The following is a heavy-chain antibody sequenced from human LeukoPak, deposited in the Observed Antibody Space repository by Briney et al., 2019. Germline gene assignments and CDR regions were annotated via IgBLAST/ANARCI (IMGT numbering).Heavy chain of an antibody. CDR3: AKSSSDYGDYCPDY. D-gene: IGHD4-17*01. CDR1: GFIFSNYA. J-gene: IGHJ4*02. CDR2: ISGSGGST. V-gene: IGHV3-23*01. Sequence: GGSLRLSCAASGFIFSNYAMSWVRQARGKGREWVSAISGSGGSTYYADSVKGRFTISRDNSKNTLYLQMNSLRAEDTAVYYCAKSSSDYGDYCPDYWGQGTLVTVSS.